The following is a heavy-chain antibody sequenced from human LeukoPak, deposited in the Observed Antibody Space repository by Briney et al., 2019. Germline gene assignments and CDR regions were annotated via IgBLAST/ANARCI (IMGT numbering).Heavy chain of an antibody. D-gene: IGHD3-22*01. CDR1: GGSFSGYY. J-gene: IGHJ4*02. CDR2: INHSGST. CDR3: AREPNYEPGRTFDY. Sequence: PSETLSLTCAVYGGSFSGYYWSWIRQPPGKGLEWIGEINHSGSTNYNPSLKSRVTISVDTSKNQFSLKLSSVTAADTAVYYCAREPNYEPGRTFDYWGQGTLVTVSS. V-gene: IGHV4-34*01.